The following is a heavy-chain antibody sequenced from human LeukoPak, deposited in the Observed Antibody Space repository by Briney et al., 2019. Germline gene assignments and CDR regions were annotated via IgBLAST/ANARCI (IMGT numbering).Heavy chain of an antibody. J-gene: IGHJ4*02. CDR3: VVGGSPGY. CDR1: GLAFSAYK. CDR2: ISTDGYTT. V-gene: IGHV3-74*01. D-gene: IGHD2-15*01. Sequence: GGSLRLSCAASGLAFSAYKMHWVRQAPRKGLVWVSRISTDGYTTDYADFVQGRFTASRDNTKNTWSLEMNSLRAEDAAVYYCVVGGSPGYWGRGTLVTVSS.